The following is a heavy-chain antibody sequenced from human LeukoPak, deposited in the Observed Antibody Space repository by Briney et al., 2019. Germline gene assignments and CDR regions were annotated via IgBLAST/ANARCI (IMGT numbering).Heavy chain of an antibody. J-gene: IGHJ5*02. Sequence: PERSLRLSCAASGFTFNNYAIHWVRQAPGKGLEWVSSISSSSSYIYYAGSVKGRFTISRDNAKNSLYLQMNSLRAEDTAVYYCARDPGIAAVHPRPWGQGTLVTVSS. CDR3: ARDPGIAAVHPRP. V-gene: IGHV3-21*01. CDR1: GFTFNNYA. CDR2: ISSSSSYI. D-gene: IGHD6-13*01.